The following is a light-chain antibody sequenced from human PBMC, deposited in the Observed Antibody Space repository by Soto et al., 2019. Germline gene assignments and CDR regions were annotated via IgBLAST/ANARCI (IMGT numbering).Light chain of an antibody. J-gene: IGKJ1*01. CDR3: QQYGSSGT. CDR1: ESLSQHS. CDR2: GVS. V-gene: IGKV3-20*01. Sequence: IVLTQSPGTLSLSPGEAATLSCRASESLSQHSIAWYQQKPGQAPRLLIYGVSGRATGIPDRFSGSGSETEFTLTISRLEPEDFAVYYCQQYGSSGTFGQGTKVHIK.